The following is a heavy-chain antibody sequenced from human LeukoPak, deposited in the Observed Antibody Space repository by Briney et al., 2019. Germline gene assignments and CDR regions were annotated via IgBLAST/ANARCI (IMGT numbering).Heavy chain of an antibody. CDR2: IKQDGSEK. J-gene: IGHJ6*03. CDR3: ARALDSSGYYYPYYYYYYMDV. Sequence: PGGSLRLSCAASGFTFSSYWMSWVRQAPGKGLEWVANIKQDGSEKYYVDSVKGRFTISRDNAKNSLYLQMNSLRAEDTAVYYCARALDSSGYYYPYYYYYYMDVWGKGTTVTISS. D-gene: IGHD3-22*01. V-gene: IGHV3-7*01. CDR1: GFTFSSYW.